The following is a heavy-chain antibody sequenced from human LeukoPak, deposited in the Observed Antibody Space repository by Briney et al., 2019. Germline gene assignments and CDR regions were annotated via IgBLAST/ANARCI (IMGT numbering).Heavy chain of an antibody. J-gene: IGHJ4*02. V-gene: IGHV3-7*01. D-gene: IGHD3-9*01. CDR3: ARLRFDWLVYFDY. CDR1: GFTFSSYW. Sequence: PGGSLRLSCAASGFTFSSYWMSWVRQAPGKGLEWVANIKQDGSEKYYVDSVKGRFTISRDNAKNSLYLQMNSLRAEDTAVYYCARLRFDWLVYFDYWGQGTLVTVSS. CDR2: IKQDGSEK.